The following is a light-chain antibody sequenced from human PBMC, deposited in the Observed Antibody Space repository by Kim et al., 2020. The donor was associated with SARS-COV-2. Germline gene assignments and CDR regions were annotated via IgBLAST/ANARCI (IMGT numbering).Light chain of an antibody. CDR3: GSYTGSNNFVI. CDR1: SRDVGCYDY. J-gene: IGLJ2*01. CDR2: EVT. Sequence: QSVSLAFTGTSRDVGCYDYVSWYQQHPGKAPKLIIYEVTRRPSGVPDRFSGSKSGNTASLTVSGLQAEDEADYYCGSYTGSNNFVIFGGGTQLTVL. V-gene: IGLV2-8*01.